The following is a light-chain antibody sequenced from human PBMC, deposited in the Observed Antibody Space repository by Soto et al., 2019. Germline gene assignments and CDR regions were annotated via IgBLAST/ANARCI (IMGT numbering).Light chain of an antibody. CDR1: QGIRSY. CDR3: QQADSFPLT. J-gene: IGKJ4*01. V-gene: IGKV1-12*01. CDR2: PAS. Sequence: DLQMTQSPSSVSASIGDRVTITCRASQGIRSYLAWYQQTPGKAPKLLIYPASSLRSGVPSRFSGSGSGTDFTLTISSLEAEDFAIYYCQQADSFPLTFGGGTKVEMK.